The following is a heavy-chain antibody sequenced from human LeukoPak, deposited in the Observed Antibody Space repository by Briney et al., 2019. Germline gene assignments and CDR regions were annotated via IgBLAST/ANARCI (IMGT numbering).Heavy chain of an antibody. CDR2: IYSGGRT. V-gene: IGHV3-53*01. CDR1: GFTVSSNY. CDR3: ARLSKLEPDGVFDY. D-gene: IGHD1-1*01. Sequence: TGGSLRPSCAASGFTVSSNYMSWVRQAPGKGLEWVSVIYSGGRTYYADSVKGRFTISRDNSKNTLYLQMNSLRAEDTAVYYCARLSKLEPDGVFDYWGQGTLVIVSS. J-gene: IGHJ4*02.